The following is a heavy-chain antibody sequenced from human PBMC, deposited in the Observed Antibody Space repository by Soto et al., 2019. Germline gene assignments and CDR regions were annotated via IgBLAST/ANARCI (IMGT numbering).Heavy chain of an antibody. J-gene: IGHJ4*02. V-gene: IGHV1-18*01. D-gene: IGHD3-10*01. CDR2: ISAYNGNT. CDR1: GYTFTSYG. CDR3: ARLTRVRERVNLLVGY. Sequence: QVQLVQSGAEVKKPGASVKVSCKASGYTFTSYGISWVRQAPGQGLEWMGWISAYNGNTNYAQKLQGRVTMTTVTSPSTAYIERRSLRADDTAVYYCARLTRVRERVNLLVGYCGQGTLVTVSS.